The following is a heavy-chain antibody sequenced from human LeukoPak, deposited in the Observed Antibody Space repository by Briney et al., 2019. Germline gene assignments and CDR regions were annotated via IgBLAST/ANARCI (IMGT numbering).Heavy chain of an antibody. CDR1: GFTFSDHY. CDR2: IRNKANSYTT. D-gene: IGHD3-10*01. Sequence: GGSLRLSCAASGFTFSDHYMDWVRQAPGKGLEWVARIRNKANSYTTEYAASVKGRFTIARDDSKTSLFLQMNSLKIEDTAVYYCARGYGSGPFYFDYWGQGTLVTVSS. CDR3: ARGYGSGPFYFDY. J-gene: IGHJ4*02. V-gene: IGHV3-72*01.